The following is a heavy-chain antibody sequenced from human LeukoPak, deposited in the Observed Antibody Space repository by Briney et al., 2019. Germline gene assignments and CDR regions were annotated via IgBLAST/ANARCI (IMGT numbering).Heavy chain of an antibody. CDR3: ARRAGAYSHPYDY. V-gene: IGHV3-53*01. D-gene: IGHD4/OR15-4a*01. CDR2: IYSGGST. Sequence: GGSLRLSCAASGFTFSSYSMSWVRQAPGKGLEWVSFIYSGGSTHYSDSVKGRFTISRDNSKNTLYLQMNSLRAEDTAVYYCARRAGAYSHPYDYWGQGTLVTVSS. CDR1: GFTFSSYS. J-gene: IGHJ4*02.